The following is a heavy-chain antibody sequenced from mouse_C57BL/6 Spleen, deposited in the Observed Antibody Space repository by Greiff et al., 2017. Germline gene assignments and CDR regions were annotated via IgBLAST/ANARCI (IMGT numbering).Heavy chain of an antibody. CDR2: IHPNSGST. D-gene: IGHD1-1*01. J-gene: IGHJ2*01. CDR3: ASYAVLWCVYSLDY. CDR1: GYTFTSYW. Sequence: QVQLQQPGAELVKPGASVKLSCKASGYTFTSYWMHWVKQRPGQGLEWIGMIHPNSGSTNYNEKFKSKATLTVDKSSSTAYMQLSSLTSEDSADYSFASYAVLWCVYSLDYWGQGTTVTVSS. V-gene: IGHV1-64*01.